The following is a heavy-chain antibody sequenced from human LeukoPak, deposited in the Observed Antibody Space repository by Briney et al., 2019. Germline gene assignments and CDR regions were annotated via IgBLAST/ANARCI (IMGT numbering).Heavy chain of an antibody. Sequence: AGGSLRLSCAASGFTFSSYAMAWVRQAPGKGLEWVSTITDSSRSTYYADSVKGRFTISRDNSKNTLYLQMNSLRAEGTAVYYCAKDKAAWGSGEYFDYWGQGTLVTVSS. D-gene: IGHD7-27*01. J-gene: IGHJ4*02. CDR2: ITDSSRST. CDR3: AKDKAAWGSGEYFDY. CDR1: GFTFSSYA. V-gene: IGHV3-23*01.